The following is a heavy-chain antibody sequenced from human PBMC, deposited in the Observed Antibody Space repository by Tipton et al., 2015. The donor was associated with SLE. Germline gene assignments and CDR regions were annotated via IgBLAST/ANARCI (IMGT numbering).Heavy chain of an antibody. CDR3: ARDRGSGWFDFDY. Sequence: RSLRLSCAASGFTFSNYAMHWVRQAPGKGLEWVTVISYDGSKKYYAASVKGRFTISRDNSKNTLYLQMNSLRAEDTAVYYCARDRGSGWFDFDYWGQGTLVTVSS. V-gene: IGHV3-30*14. D-gene: IGHD6-19*01. J-gene: IGHJ4*02. CDR1: GFTFSNYA. CDR2: ISYDGSKK.